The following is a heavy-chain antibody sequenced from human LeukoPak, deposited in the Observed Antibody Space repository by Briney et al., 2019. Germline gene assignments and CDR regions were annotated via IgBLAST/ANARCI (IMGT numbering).Heavy chain of an antibody. Sequence: ASVKVSCKASGYTFSDYAVHWVRQAPGQRFEWMGWIDAGNGDTRYSQNFQGRVTITRDTSASTAYMDLSSLRFEDTTVYYCARSYKGRYYFDYWGQGTPVTVSS. CDR2: IDAGNGDT. D-gene: IGHD1-1*01. CDR3: ARSYKGRYYFDY. CDR1: GYTFSDYA. J-gene: IGHJ4*02. V-gene: IGHV1-3*01.